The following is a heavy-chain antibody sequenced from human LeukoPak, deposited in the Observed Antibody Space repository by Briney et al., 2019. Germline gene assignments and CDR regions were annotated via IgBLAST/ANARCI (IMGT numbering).Heavy chain of an antibody. CDR3: ARLAEQWLDAFDI. CDR1: GGSISSSSYY. J-gene: IGHJ3*02. D-gene: IGHD6-19*01. V-gene: IGHV4-39*01. Sequence: SETLSLTCTVSGGSISSSSYYWGWIRQPPGKGLEWIGSIYYSGSTYYNPSLKSRVTISVDTSKNQFSLKLSSVTAADTAVYYCARLAEQWLDAFDIWGQGTMVTVSS. CDR2: IYYSGST.